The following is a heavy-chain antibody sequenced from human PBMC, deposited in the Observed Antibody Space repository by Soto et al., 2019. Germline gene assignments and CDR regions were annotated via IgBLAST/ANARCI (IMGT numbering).Heavy chain of an antibody. D-gene: IGHD4-4*01. V-gene: IGHV4-34*01. J-gene: IGHJ6*02. CDR2: INHSGST. CDR1: GGSFSGYY. Sequence: SETLSLTCAVYGGSFSGYYCSWIRQPPGKGLEWIGEINHSGSTNYNPSLKTRVTISVDTSRNQFSLKLSSVTAADTAVYYCARAGSNPRYYYYGMEVWGPGPKVTVYS. CDR3: ARAGSNPRYYYYGMEV.